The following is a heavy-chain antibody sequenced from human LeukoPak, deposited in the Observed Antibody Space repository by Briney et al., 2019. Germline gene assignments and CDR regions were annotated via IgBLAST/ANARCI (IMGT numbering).Heavy chain of an antibody. D-gene: IGHD5-12*01. CDR3: AKDSRLYSGYGPYYFDY. CDR2: ISWDGSST. J-gene: IGHJ4*02. CDR1: GFTFDDYA. Sequence: QSGGSLRLSCAASGFTFDDYAMHWVRQAPGKGLEWVSLISWDGSSTYYADSVKGRFTISRDNSKNSLYLQMNSLRAEDTALYYCAKDSRLYSGYGPYYFDYWGQGTLVTVSS. V-gene: IGHV3-43D*04.